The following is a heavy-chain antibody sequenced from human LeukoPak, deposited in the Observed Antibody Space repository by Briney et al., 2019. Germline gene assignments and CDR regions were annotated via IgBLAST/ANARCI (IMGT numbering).Heavy chain of an antibody. CDR1: GGSISRFF. Sequence: SETLSLTCTVSGGSISRFFWSWIRQPPGKGLEWIGHIYYSGTTNYNPSLKSRVTVSVDMSKNQFSLKLRSVTAADTAVYYCAKDTSLVMGYSYGYSSPDYWGQGTLVTVSS. J-gene: IGHJ4*02. CDR2: IYYSGTT. V-gene: IGHV4-59*01. D-gene: IGHD5-18*01. CDR3: AKDTSLVMGYSYGYSSPDY.